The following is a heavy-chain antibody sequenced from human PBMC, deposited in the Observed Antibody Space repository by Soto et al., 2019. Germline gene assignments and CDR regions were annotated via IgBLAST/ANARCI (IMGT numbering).Heavy chain of an antibody. CDR1: GVTFSSYS. V-gene: IGHV3-48*01. CDR3: ARELGFDAVARMAV. CDR2: ISSSSSSI. J-gene: IGHJ6*02. Sequence: EVQLEESGGGLVQPGGSLRLSCTASGVTFSSYSMVWVRQAPGKGPEWVSYISSSSSSIYYADSVKGRFTTSRDNAKNSTYLQMNSLRVEDTGVYYCARELGFDAVARMAVWGQGTTVTVSS. D-gene: IGHD6-19*01.